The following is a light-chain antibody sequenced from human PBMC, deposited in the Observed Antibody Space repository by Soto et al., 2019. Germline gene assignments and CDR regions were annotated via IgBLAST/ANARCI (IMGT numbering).Light chain of an antibody. CDR3: QQRSDWPST. V-gene: IGKV3-11*01. J-gene: IGKJ4*01. CDR1: QSVSRY. CDR2: DAS. Sequence: EIVLTQSPATLSLSPGERATLSCRASQSVSRYLAWYQQKPGQAPRLLIYDASNRATGIPARFSGSGSGTDFTPTISSLAPEASAVYYCQQRSDWPSTFGGGTKVQIK.